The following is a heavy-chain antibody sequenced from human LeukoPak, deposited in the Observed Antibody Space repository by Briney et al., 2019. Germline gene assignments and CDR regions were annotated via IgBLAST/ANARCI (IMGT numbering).Heavy chain of an antibody. D-gene: IGHD3-3*01. J-gene: IGHJ5*02. CDR1: GGSFSGYY. V-gene: IGHV4-34*01. CDR2: INHSGST. CDR3: AREFMTIFGGNTYNWFDP. Sequence: SETLSLTCAVYGGSFSGYYWSWIRQPPGKGLEWIGEINHSGSTNYNPSLKSRVTISVDTSKNQFSLKLSSVTAADTAVYYCAREFMTIFGGNTYNWFDPWGQGTLVTVSS.